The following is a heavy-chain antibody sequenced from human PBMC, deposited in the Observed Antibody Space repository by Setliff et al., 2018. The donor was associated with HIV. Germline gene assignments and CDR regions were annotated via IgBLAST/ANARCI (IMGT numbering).Heavy chain of an antibody. CDR1: GGSISSSSYY. CDR2: IYHSGST. D-gene: IGHD4-17*01. Sequence: NPSETLSLTCTVSGGSISSSSYYWGWIRQPPGKGLEWIGSIYHSGSTYYNPSLKSRVTISVDTSKNQFSLKLSSVTAADTAVYYCARLLKGRWTSYYYYYMDVWGKGTTVTVSS. CDR3: ARLLKGRWTSYYYYYMDV. J-gene: IGHJ6*03. V-gene: IGHV4-39*07.